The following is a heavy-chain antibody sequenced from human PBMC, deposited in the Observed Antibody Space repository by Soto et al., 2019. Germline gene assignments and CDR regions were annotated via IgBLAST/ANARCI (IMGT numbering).Heavy chain of an antibody. CDR3: ARDLEPKYYYDSSGYSDY. CDR1: GYTFTSYG. CDR2: ISAYNGNT. J-gene: IGHJ4*02. Sequence: QVQLVQSGAEVKKPGASVKVSCKASGYTFTSYGISWVRQAPGQGLEWMGWISAYNGNTNYAQKLQGRVHMTTDTSTSTAYMELRSLRSDDTAVYYCARDLEPKYYYDSSGYSDYWGQGTLVTVSS. D-gene: IGHD3-22*01. V-gene: IGHV1-18*01.